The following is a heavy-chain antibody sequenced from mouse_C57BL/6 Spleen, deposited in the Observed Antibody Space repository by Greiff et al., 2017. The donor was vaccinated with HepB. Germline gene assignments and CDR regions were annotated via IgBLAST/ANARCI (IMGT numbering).Heavy chain of an antibody. J-gene: IGHJ1*03. CDR3: ARDPVSYGSSLQYFDV. D-gene: IGHD1-1*01. CDR2: INYDGSST. CDR1: GFTFSDYY. Sequence: EVQLVESEGGLVQPGSSMKLSCTASGFTFSDYYMAWVRQVPEKGLEWVANINYDGSSTYYLDSLKSRFIISRDNAKNILYLQMSSLKSEDTATYYCARDPVSYGSSLQYFDVWGTGTTVTVSS. V-gene: IGHV5-16*01.